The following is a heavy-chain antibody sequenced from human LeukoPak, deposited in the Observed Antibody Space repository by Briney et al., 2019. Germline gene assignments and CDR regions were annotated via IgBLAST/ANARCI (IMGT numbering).Heavy chain of an antibody. CDR2: MNPNSGNT. D-gene: IGHD3-3*01. CDR3: ATDLPRITIFGVVIS. Sequence: ASVKVSCKASGYTFTSYDINWVRQATGQGLEWMGWMNPNSGNTGYAQKFQGRVTMTEDTSTDTAYMELSSLRSEDTAVYYCATDLPRITIFGVVISWGQGTLVTVSS. V-gene: IGHV1-8*01. J-gene: IGHJ4*02. CDR1: GYTFTSYD.